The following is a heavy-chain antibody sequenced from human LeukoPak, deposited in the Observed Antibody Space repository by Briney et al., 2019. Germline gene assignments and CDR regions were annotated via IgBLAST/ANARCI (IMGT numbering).Heavy chain of an antibody. CDR1: GFTFSSYG. Sequence: PGRSLRLSCAASGFTFSSYGMHWVRQAPGKGLEWVAVISYDGSNKYYADSVKGRFTISRDNSKNTLYLQMNSLRAEDTAVYYCAKHAAAGTYYFDYWGQGTLVTVSS. D-gene: IGHD6-13*01. V-gene: IGHV3-30*18. CDR3: AKHAAAGTYYFDY. CDR2: ISYDGSNK. J-gene: IGHJ4*02.